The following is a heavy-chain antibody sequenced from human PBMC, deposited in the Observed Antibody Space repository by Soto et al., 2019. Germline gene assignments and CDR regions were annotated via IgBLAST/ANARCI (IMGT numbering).Heavy chain of an antibody. D-gene: IGHD4-4*01. CDR3: ARTDDNNCNYYYYGMDV. V-gene: IGHV1-69*01. CDR2: IIPIFGTA. CDR1: GDTFSSYA. Sequence: SVKVSCKASGDTFSSYAISWVREAPVQGLEWMGGIIPIFGTANYAQKFQGRVTITADESTSTGYMELSSLRSEDTAVYYCARTDDNNCNYYYYGMDVWGQGTTVTVSS. J-gene: IGHJ6*02.